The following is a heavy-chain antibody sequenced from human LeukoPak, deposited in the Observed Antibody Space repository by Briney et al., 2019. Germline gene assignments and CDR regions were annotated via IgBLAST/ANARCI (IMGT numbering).Heavy chain of an antibody. Sequence: GGSLRLSCVASGFTFSSYAMNWVRQASGKGLDWVSGISDSGDSTYYADSVKGRFTISRDISKNTLYLQMTSLRAEDTAVYYCTRGDGHDAFDIWGQGTMVTVSS. D-gene: IGHD5-24*01. V-gene: IGHV3-23*01. CDR3: TRGDGHDAFDI. CDR2: ISDSGDST. CDR1: GFTFSSYA. J-gene: IGHJ3*02.